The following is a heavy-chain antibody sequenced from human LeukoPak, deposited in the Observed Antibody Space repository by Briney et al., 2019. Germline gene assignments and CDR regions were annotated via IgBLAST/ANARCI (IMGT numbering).Heavy chain of an antibody. CDR2: INHSGST. CDR1: GGSFSGYY. CDR3: ASTHCSSTSCPMDV. V-gene: IGHV4-34*01. J-gene: IGHJ6*03. Sequence: PSETLSLTCAVSGGSFSGYYWSWIRQPPGKGLEWIGEINHSGSTNYNPSLKSRVTISVDTSKNQFSLKLSSVTAADTAVYYWASTHCSSTSCPMDVWGKGTTVTVSS. D-gene: IGHD2-2*01.